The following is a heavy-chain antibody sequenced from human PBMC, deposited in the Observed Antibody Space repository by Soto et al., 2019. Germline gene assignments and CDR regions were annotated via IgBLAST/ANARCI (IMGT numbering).Heavy chain of an antibody. Sequence: QVQLVQSGAEVKKPGASVKVSCKASGYTFTGYYMHWVRQAPGQGLEWMGWINPNSGGTNYAQKFQGWVTMTRDTSISTAYMELSRLRSDDTAVYYCARDWGPMVRGVGRYYYYYMDVWGKGTTVTVSS. J-gene: IGHJ6*03. V-gene: IGHV1-2*04. CDR3: ARDWGPMVRGVGRYYYYYMDV. CDR2: INPNSGGT. D-gene: IGHD3-10*01. CDR1: GYTFTGYY.